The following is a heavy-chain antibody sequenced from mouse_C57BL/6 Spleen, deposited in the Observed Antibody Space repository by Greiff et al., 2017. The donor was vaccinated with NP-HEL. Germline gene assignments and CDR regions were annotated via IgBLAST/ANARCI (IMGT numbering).Heavy chain of an antibody. Sequence: EVKLMESGAELVKPGASVKLSCTASGFNIKDYYMHWVKQRTEQGLEWIGRIDPEDGETKYAPKFQGKATITADTSSNTAYLQLSSLTSEDTAVYYCARSGDGNLPSYYAMDYWGQGTSVTVSS. J-gene: IGHJ4*01. CDR2: IDPEDGET. CDR1: GFNIKDYY. CDR3: ARSGDGNLPSYYAMDY. V-gene: IGHV14-2*01. D-gene: IGHD2-1*01.